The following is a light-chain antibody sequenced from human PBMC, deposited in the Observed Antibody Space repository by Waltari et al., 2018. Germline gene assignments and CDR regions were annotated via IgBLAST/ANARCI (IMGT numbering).Light chain of an antibody. J-gene: IGKJ4*01. CDR1: QSVTSIS. Sequence: SPDTLSLSPGERATLSCRASQSVTSISLAWYQQKPGQAPRLLIYGTSTRATGFPDRFSGSGSGTDFTLTISRLEPEDSAVYHCQQYDGSAVTFGGGTKVEIK. V-gene: IGKV3-20*01. CDR2: GTS. CDR3: QQYDGSAVT.